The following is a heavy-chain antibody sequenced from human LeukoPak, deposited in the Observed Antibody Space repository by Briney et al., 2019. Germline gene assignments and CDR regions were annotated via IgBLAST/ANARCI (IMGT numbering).Heavy chain of an antibody. V-gene: IGHV1-46*01. CDR3: AKSEVGAISWVH. D-gene: IGHD1-26*01. CDR2: INPSGGST. CDR1: GYTXTNXY. J-gene: IGHJ4*02. Sequence: GASVKVSCKASGYTXTNXYXXXVXXXXGQXXXXXGXINPSGGSTSYAQKFQGRVTMTRDTSTSTVSMELSSLRSEDTAVXYCAKSEVGAISWVHWGQGTLVIVSS.